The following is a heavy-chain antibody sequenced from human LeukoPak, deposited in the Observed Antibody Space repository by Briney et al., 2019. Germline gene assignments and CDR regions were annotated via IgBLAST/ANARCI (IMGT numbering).Heavy chain of an antibody. CDR3: ARVRFSSGWYIAFDM. CDR1: GYTFTTYA. Sequence: ASVKVSCKASGYTFTTYAISWVRQAPGQGLEWMGWISVYSGNTNYAQKFEDRVTMTTDTSTSTAYMELRSLRSEDTAVYYCARVRFSSGWYIAFDMWGQGTMVTVSS. CDR2: ISVYSGNT. V-gene: IGHV1-18*01. D-gene: IGHD6-19*01. J-gene: IGHJ3*02.